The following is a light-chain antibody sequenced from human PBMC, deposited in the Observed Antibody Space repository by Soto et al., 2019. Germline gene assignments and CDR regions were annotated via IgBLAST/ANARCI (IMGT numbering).Light chain of an antibody. CDR1: SSDVGGHNF. V-gene: IGLV2-14*03. Sequence: QSALTQPASVSGSPGQSITIPCTGTSSDVGGHNFVSWYQHHPGKAPKLMIYDVTNRPSGVSDRFSGSKSGNTASLTISGLQAEDEADYFCSSYTSSTTFYVFGTGTKLTFL. J-gene: IGLJ1*01. CDR3: SSYTSSTTFYV. CDR2: DVT.